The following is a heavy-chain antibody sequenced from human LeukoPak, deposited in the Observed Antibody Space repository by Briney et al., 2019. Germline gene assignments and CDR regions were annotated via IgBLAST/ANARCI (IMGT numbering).Heavy chain of an antibody. Sequence: SETLSLTCTVSVGSISHYYWSWIRQPPGKGLEWIGYIFYSGNTSYNPSLKSRATISVDPSTNQFSLNLRSVTAADTAVYYCARGRSWYGTYQTWGQGTLVTVSS. J-gene: IGHJ5*02. CDR1: VGSISHYY. V-gene: IGHV4-59*13. D-gene: IGHD6-13*01. CDR3: ARGRSWYGTYQT. CDR2: IFYSGNT.